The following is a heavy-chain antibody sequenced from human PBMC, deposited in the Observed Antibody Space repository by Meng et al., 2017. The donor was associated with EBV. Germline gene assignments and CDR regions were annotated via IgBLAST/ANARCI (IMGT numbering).Heavy chain of an antibody. CDR2: INPNSGGT. Sequence: QVQVVDAGAEVKKPGASVKVSCKASGYTFTGYYMHWVRQAPGQGLEWMGRINPNSGGTNYAQKFQGRVTMTRDTSISTAYMELSRLRSDDTAVYYCARVGIAVAGTGDYWGQGTLVTVSS. D-gene: IGHD6-19*01. CDR1: GYTFTGYY. J-gene: IGHJ4*02. V-gene: IGHV1-2*06. CDR3: ARVGIAVAGTGDY.